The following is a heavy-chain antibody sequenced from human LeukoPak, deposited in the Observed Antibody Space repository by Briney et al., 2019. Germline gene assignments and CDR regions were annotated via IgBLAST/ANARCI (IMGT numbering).Heavy chain of an antibody. D-gene: IGHD6-19*01. V-gene: IGHV4-34*01. CDR1: GGSFSGYY. Sequence: SETLSLTCAVYGGSFSGYYWSWIRQPPGKGLEWIGEINHSGSTNYNPSLKSRVTISVDTSKNQFSQKLSSVTAADTAVYYCARGAQWLASLYYYYMDVWGKGTTVTVSS. CDR3: ARGAQWLASLYYYYMDV. CDR2: INHSGST. J-gene: IGHJ6*03.